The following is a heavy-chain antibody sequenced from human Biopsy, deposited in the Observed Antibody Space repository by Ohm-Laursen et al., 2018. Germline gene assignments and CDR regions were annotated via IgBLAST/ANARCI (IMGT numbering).Heavy chain of an antibody. V-gene: IGHV3-33*06. CDR3: AKDWTSQYYYDSMDDY. D-gene: IGHD3-22*01. J-gene: IGHJ4*02. CDR1: GVTFTRYG. CDR2: IWYDGKNK. Sequence: SLRLSCAAPGVTFTRYGWHWVRQAPGKGLEWVAVIWYDGKNKYYADSVRGRFTISRDNAKNTVYLQMNSLRVEDTAVYYCAKDWTSQYYYDSMDDYWGQGTLVTVSS.